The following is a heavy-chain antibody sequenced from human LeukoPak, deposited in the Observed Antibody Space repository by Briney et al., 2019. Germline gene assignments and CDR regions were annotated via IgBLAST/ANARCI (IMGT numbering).Heavy chain of an antibody. CDR1: GYTFTSYG. Sequence: VASVKVSCKASGYTFTSYGISWVRQAPGQGLEWMGWISAYNGNTDYAQKLQGRVTMTTDTSTSTAYMELGSLRSDDTAVYYCARAVSSSWLLPFWGQGTLVTVSS. CDR2: ISAYNGNT. D-gene: IGHD6-13*01. J-gene: IGHJ4*02. CDR3: ARAVSSSWLLPF. V-gene: IGHV1-18*01.